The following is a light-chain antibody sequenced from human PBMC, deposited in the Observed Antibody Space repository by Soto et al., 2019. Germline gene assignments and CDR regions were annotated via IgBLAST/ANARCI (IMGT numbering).Light chain of an antibody. CDR2: AAS. Sequence: EIVMTQSPATLSVPPGERATLSCRASQSVSSNLAWYQQKPGQAPRVLIYAASTRATGIPARFSGSESGTASTLTIGSLQSEDFAVYYCQQYTNWPLPFGGGTKVEIK. V-gene: IGKV3-15*01. J-gene: IGKJ4*01. CDR1: QSVSSN. CDR3: QQYTNWPLP.